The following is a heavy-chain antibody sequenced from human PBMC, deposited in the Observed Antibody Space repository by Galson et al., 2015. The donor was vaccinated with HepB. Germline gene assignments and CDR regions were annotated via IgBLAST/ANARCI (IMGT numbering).Heavy chain of an antibody. J-gene: IGHJ4*02. CDR1: GYTFTGHY. V-gene: IGHV1-2*02. CDR3: ARGGLRPTFDY. Sequence: SVKVSCKASGYTFTGHYMHWVRRAPGQGLEWMGWIKPDSGGTKFAQKFQGRVTMTRDTSTRTVYMQLNRLTSDDTAVYYCARGGLRPTFDYWGQGTLVTVSS. CDR2: IKPDSGGT. D-gene: IGHD2-8*01.